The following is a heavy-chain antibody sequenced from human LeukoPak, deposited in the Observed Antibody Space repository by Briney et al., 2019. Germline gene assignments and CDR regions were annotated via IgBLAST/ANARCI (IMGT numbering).Heavy chain of an antibody. Sequence: SQTLSLTCTVSGGSISSGDYYWSWIRQPPGKGLEWIGYIYYSGSTYYNPPLKSRVTISVDTSKNQFSLKLSSVTAADTAVCYCARDQAKGSGYLNWFDPWGQGTLVTVSS. J-gene: IGHJ5*02. CDR2: IYYSGST. V-gene: IGHV4-30-4*01. CDR1: GGSISSGDYY. D-gene: IGHD3-22*01. CDR3: ARDQAKGSGYLNWFDP.